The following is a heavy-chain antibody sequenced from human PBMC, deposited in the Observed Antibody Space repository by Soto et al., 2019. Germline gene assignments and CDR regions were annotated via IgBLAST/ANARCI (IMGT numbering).Heavy chain of an antibody. CDR3: ARAPRMAPFDI. V-gene: IGHV3-33*01. Sequence: WGSLRLSCAASGFIFSPYGIHWVRQAPGKGLEWVALIRNDGSDKYYAESVTGRFTISRDNSKNTVYLQMNSLSAEDTALYFCARAPRMAPFDIWGQGTMVTVSS. J-gene: IGHJ3*02. CDR2: IRNDGSDK. CDR1: GFIFSPYG.